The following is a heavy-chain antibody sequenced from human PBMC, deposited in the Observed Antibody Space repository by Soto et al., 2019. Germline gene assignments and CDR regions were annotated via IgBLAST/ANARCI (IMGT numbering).Heavy chain of an antibody. CDR2: ILPILGTT. Sequence: QVHLVQTGTEVKKPGSSVRVSCQASGGTFRDYGVSWVRQAPGQGLGWIGGILPILGTTNYAQKFRDRVTITADGSTGTVYLDVIRLTSEDTAVYYCGRGGFCRQDVCYSRGGEIDHWAQGTLVPVSS. D-gene: IGHD2-15*01. V-gene: IGHV1-69*01. CDR3: GRGGFCRQDVCYSRGGEIDH. CDR1: GGTFRDYG. J-gene: IGHJ4*02.